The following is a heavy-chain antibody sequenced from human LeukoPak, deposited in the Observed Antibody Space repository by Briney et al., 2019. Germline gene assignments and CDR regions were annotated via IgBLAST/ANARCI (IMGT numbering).Heavy chain of an antibody. CDR1: GGSISSSSYY. CDR3: ARDGAVAGLDL. CDR2: IYYSGST. J-gene: IGHJ5*02. V-gene: IGHV4-39*07. D-gene: IGHD6-19*01. Sequence: SETLSLTCTVSGGSISSSSYYWGWIRQPPGKGLEWIGSIYYSGSTYYNPSLKSRVTISVDTSKNQFSLKLSSVTAADTAVYFCARDGAVAGLDLWGQGTLVTVSS.